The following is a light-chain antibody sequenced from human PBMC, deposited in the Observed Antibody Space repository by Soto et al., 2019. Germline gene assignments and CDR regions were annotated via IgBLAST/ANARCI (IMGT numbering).Light chain of an antibody. V-gene: IGLV2-14*03. CDR2: DVS. Sequence: QSALTQPASVSGSPGQSITISCTGTSSDVGGYNYVSWYQHHPGKAPKLMIYDVSNRPSGVSNRFSGSKSGNTASLTISGLRAEDEADYYCSSYTSSSTLYVVFGGGTKVTVL. CDR3: SSYTSSSTLYVV. CDR1: SSDVGGYNY. J-gene: IGLJ2*01.